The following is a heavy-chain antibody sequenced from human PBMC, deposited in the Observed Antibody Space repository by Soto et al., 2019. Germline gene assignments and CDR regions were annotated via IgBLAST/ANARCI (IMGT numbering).Heavy chain of an antibody. CDR2: IYYSGTT. V-gene: IGHV4-59*12. Sequence: PSETLSLTCTVSGTSISSYYWSWIRQPPGKGLEWIAYIYYSGTTYYNPSLKSRVTLSVDRSKNQFSLKLSSVTAADTAVYYCASIIDSSGHDAFDIWGQGTMVTVS. J-gene: IGHJ3*02. CDR1: GTSISSYY. D-gene: IGHD3-22*01. CDR3: ASIIDSSGHDAFDI.